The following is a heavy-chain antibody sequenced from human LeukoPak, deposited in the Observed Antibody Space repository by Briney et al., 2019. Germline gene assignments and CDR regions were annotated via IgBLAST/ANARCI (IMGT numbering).Heavy chain of an antibody. V-gene: IGHV4-34*01. CDR2: INHSGST. J-gene: IGHJ4*02. CDR3: ARVRGRTSNGRITMVRGRFDY. Sequence: SETLSLTCAVYGGSFSGYYWSRIRQPPGKGLEWIGEINHSGSTNYNPSLKSRVTISVDTSKNQFSLKLSSVTAADTAVYYCARVRGRTSNGRITMVRGRFDYWGQGTLVTVSS. CDR1: GGSFSGYY. D-gene: IGHD3-10*01.